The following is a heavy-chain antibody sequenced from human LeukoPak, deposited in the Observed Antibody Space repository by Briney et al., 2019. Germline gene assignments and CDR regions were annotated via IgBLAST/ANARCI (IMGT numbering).Heavy chain of an antibody. V-gene: IGHV1-2*02. CDR2: INPNSGDT. J-gene: IGHJ4*02. CDR3: ARDPPGSIAARRIFDY. CDR1: GYTFTDYY. D-gene: IGHD6-6*01. Sequence: GASVKVSCKASGYTFTDYYMHWVRQAPGQGLEWMGWINPNSGDTKSEQKFQGRVTMTRDTSINTAYMELSRLRSDDTAVYYRARDPPGSIAARRIFDYWGQGTLVTVSS.